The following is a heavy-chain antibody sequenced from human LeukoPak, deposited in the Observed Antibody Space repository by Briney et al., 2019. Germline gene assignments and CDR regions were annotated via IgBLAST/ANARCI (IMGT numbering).Heavy chain of an antibody. CDR3: AKCGSGSAIEYYFDY. CDR2: ISGSGGST. V-gene: IGHV3-23*01. J-gene: IGHJ4*02. CDR1: GFTFSSYA. D-gene: IGHD3-10*01. Sequence: PGGSLRLSRAASGFTFSSYAMSWVRQAPGKGLEWVSAISGSGGSTYYADSVKGRFTISRDNSKNTLYLQMNSLRAEDTAVYYCAKCGSGSAIEYYFDYWGQGTLVTVSS.